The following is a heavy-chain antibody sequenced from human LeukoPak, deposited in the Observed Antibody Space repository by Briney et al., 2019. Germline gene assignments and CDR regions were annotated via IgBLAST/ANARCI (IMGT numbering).Heavy chain of an antibody. V-gene: IGHV3-48*01. CDR2: ISSSSSTI. CDR1: GFTFSSYS. Sequence: GGSLRLSCAASGFTFSSYSMNWVRQAPGKGLEWVSYISSSSSTIYYADSVKGRFTISRDNAKNSLDLQTSSLRAEDTGVYYCARSSSDVWGQGTTVTVSS. J-gene: IGHJ6*02. CDR3: ARSSSDV. D-gene: IGHD6-6*01.